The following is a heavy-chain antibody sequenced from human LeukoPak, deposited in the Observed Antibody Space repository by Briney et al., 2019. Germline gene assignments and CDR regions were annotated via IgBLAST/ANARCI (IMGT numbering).Heavy chain of an antibody. Sequence: GGSLRLSCAASGITFSTYWMSWVRQAPGKGLEWVANIKQDGSEKYYVDSVKGRFTISRDNAKNSLYLQMNSLRAEDTAVYYCARDRHDYTHYFDYWGQGTLVTVSS. CDR2: IKQDGSEK. CDR3: ARDRHDYTHYFDY. D-gene: IGHD4-11*01. J-gene: IGHJ4*02. CDR1: GITFSTYW. V-gene: IGHV3-7*01.